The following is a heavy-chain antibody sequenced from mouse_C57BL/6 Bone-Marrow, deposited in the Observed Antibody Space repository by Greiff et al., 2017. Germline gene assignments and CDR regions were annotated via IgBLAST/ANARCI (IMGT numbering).Heavy chain of an antibody. V-gene: IGHV1-15*01. Sequence: QVQLQQSGAELVRPGASVTLSCKASGYTFTDYEMHWVKQTPVHGLEWIGAFDPETGGTAYNQKLKGKAILTADRSSSTAYMELRRLTSEESAVYYCTSPLYGSSPRYAMDYWGQGTSVTVSS. CDR1: GYTFTDYE. CDR2: FDPETGGT. J-gene: IGHJ4*01. CDR3: TSPLYGSSPRYAMDY. D-gene: IGHD1-1*01.